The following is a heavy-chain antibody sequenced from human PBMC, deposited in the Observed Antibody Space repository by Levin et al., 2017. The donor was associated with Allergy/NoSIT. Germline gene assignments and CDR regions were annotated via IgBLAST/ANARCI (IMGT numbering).Heavy chain of an antibody. CDR2: VSGSGGNS. CDR1: GFTFSTYA. V-gene: IGHV3-23*01. D-gene: IGHD3-3*01. CDR3: AKDFYPLTTFGVVSEFDY. J-gene: IGHJ4*02. Sequence: GESLKISCAASGFTFSTYAMIWVHQAPGKGLEWVSAVSGSGGNSYYADSVKDRFTISRDNSKNMLYLQMNSLRAEDTAVYFCAKDFYPLTTFGVVSEFDYWGRGTLVTVSS.